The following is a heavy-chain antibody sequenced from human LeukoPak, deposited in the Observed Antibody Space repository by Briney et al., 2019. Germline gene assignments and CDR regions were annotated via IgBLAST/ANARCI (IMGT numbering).Heavy chain of an antibody. V-gene: IGHV4-61*02. D-gene: IGHD3-3*01. CDR2: ISTSGST. CDR3: ARDNRPGRITIFGVVIPDKDWFDP. Sequence: PSETLSLTCTVSGGSISSGTYYWRWIRQPAGKGLEWIGRISTSGSTDYNPSLKSRVTISVDTSKNQFSLKLSSVTAADTAVYYCARDNRPGRITIFGVVIPDKDWFDPWGQGTLVTVSS. CDR1: GGSISSGTYY. J-gene: IGHJ5*02.